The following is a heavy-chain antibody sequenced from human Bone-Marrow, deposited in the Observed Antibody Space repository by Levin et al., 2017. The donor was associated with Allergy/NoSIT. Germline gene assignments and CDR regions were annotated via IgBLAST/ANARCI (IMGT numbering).Heavy chain of an antibody. J-gene: IGHJ4*02. Sequence: ASVKVSCKASGGMFRSLATSWVRQAPGQGLEWLGGIIPIFGTEKYAQKFQGRLTITADESGGAAYMELNRLTSDDTAVYYCARGVPGCGSAGCYIPIDNWGQGTLVTVTS. CDR2: IIPIFGTE. CDR3: ARGVPGCGSAGCYIPIDN. CDR1: GGMFRSLA. V-gene: IGHV1-69*13. D-gene: IGHD2-2*02.